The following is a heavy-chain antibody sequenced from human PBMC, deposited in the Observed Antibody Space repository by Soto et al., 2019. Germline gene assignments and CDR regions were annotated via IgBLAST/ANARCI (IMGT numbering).Heavy chain of an antibody. CDR2: VKDGGHT. CDR1: GGSLSGYY. D-gene: IGHD5-12*01. Sequence: QVQLQQWGAGLLKPSETLSLNCAVTGGSLSGYYWSWIRQPPGKGLEWIGEVKDGGHTNYSPSLRGRVTISSDTSTHQCSLRLNSVTAADTGVYYCARGQEGVVATHWDQGSLVTVSS. J-gene: IGHJ4*02. CDR3: ARGQEGVVATH. V-gene: IGHV4-34*01.